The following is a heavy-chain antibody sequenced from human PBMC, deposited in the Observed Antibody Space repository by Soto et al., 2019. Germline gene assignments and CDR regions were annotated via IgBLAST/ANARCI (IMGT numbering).Heavy chain of an antibody. CDR1: GFTFSSYG. Sequence: QVQLVESGGGVVQPGRSLRLSCAASGFTFSSYGMHWVRQAPGKGLEWVAVIWYDGSNKYYADSVKGRFTISRDNSKNTLYLQMNSLSAEDTAVYYCAREVAYYYDSSPDYWGQGTLVTVSS. CDR2: IWYDGSNK. J-gene: IGHJ4*02. CDR3: AREVAYYYDSSPDY. V-gene: IGHV3-33*01. D-gene: IGHD3-22*01.